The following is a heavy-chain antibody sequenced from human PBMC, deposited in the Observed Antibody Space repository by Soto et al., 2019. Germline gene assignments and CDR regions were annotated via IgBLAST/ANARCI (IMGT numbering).Heavy chain of an antibody. Sequence: GGSLRLSCAASGFTFSSYAMSWVRQAPGKGLEWVSAISGSGGSTYYADSVKGRFTISRDNSKNTLYLQMDSLRAEDTAVYYCAKDIVVVPATLGYWGQGTLVTVSS. CDR3: AKDIVVVPATLGY. CDR1: GFTFSSYA. V-gene: IGHV3-23*01. J-gene: IGHJ4*02. CDR2: ISGSGGST. D-gene: IGHD2-2*01.